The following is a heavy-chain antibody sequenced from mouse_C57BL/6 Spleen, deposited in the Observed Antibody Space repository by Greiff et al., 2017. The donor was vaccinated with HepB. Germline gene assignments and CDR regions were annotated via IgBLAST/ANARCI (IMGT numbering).Heavy chain of an antibody. D-gene: IGHD2-4*01. Sequence: QVQLQQPGAELVKPGASVKLSCKASGYTFTSYWMQWVKQRPGQGLEWIGEIDPSDSYTNYNQKFKGKATLTVDTSSSTAYMQLSSLAAEDSAGYYCGRGVDYDGRVAYWGQGTLVTVSA. V-gene: IGHV1-50*01. CDR1: GYTFTSYW. CDR2: IDPSDSYT. CDR3: GRGVDYDGRVAY. J-gene: IGHJ3*01.